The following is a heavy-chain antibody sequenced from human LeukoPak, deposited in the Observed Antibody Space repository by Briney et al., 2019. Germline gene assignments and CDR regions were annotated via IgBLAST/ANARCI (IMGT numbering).Heavy chain of an antibody. D-gene: IGHD3-10*01. CDR1: GGSISSGDYY. J-gene: IGHJ6*03. CDR3: ARDRWFGELSPFYYMDV. V-gene: IGHV4-61*02. CDR2: IYTSGST. Sequence: PSETLSLTCTVSGGSISSGDYYWSWIRQPAGKGLEWIGRIYTSGSTNYNPSLKSRVTMSVDTSKNQFSLKLSSVTAADTAVYYCARDRWFGELSPFYYMDVWGKGTTVTVSS.